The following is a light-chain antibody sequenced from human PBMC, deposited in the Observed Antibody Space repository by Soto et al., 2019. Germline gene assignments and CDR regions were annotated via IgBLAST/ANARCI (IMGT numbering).Light chain of an antibody. CDR2: AAS. V-gene: IGKV1-39*01. CDR3: QQYIDWPPYT. Sequence: DIQMTQSPSSLSASVGDRVTITCRASQSISSYLHWYQQKPGKAPKLLIYAASSLQSGVPSRFSGSGSGTDFTLTISSLQSEDFAVYYCQQYIDWPPYTFGQGTKVEIK. CDR1: QSISSY. J-gene: IGKJ2*01.